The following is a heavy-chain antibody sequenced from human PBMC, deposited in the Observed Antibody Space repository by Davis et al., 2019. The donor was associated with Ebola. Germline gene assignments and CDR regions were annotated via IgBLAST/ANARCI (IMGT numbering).Heavy chain of an antibody. CDR2: FDPEDGEA. J-gene: IGHJ5*02. Sequence: ASVKVSCKVSEYTLAELAIHWVRQAPGKGLEWMGSFDPEDGEAIYAQKFQDRVTMTEDTSTDTAYMELSRLRFEDTAVYYCTRGKAAAATGWFDPWGQGTLVTVSS. D-gene: IGHD6-13*01. V-gene: IGHV1-24*01. CDR3: TRGKAAAATGWFDP. CDR1: EYTLAELA.